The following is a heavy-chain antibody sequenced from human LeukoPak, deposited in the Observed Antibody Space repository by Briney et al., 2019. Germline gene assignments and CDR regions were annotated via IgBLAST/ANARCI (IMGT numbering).Heavy chain of an antibody. CDR1: GGSISSSSYY. CDR2: IYYSGST. Sequence: SETLSLTCTVSGGSISSSSYYWGWIRQPPGKGLEWIGSIYYSGSTYYNPSLKSRVTISVDTSKNQFSLKLSSVTAADTAVYYCARFRNAAFDIWGQGTMVTVSS. V-gene: IGHV4-39*01. CDR3: ARFRNAAFDI. J-gene: IGHJ3*02.